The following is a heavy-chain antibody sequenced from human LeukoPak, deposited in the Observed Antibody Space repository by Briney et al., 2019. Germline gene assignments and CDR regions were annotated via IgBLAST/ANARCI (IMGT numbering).Heavy chain of an antibody. J-gene: IGHJ1*01. CDR1: GVSINDYY. Sequence: SETLSLTCGVFGVSINDYYWSWIRQSPGKGLEWIGEISHTEGTRYNPSLESRVTMSVGTSENQLSLKLIFVTAADTAVYYCARIRCGHSGSVCYNHWGLGTLFTVSS. V-gene: IGHV4-34*01. CDR2: ISHTEGT. CDR3: ARIRCGHSGSVCYNH. D-gene: IGHD3-9*01.